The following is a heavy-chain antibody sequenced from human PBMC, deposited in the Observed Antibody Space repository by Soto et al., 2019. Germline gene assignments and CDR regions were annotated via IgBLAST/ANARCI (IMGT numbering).Heavy chain of an antibody. CDR3: ARDLWVEPELYYYGMDV. CDR1: GDSISSADYY. D-gene: IGHD1-1*01. V-gene: IGHV4-30-4*01. Sequence: QVQLQESSPGLVRPSQTLSLTCTVSGDSISSADYYWSWIRQTPGKGLEWIGHIFYSGTTYYNPSLKSRLTISVDTSKNHFSLRLTSVTAADTAVYYGARDLWVEPELYYYGMDVWGQGTTVTVSS. J-gene: IGHJ6*02. CDR2: IFYSGTT.